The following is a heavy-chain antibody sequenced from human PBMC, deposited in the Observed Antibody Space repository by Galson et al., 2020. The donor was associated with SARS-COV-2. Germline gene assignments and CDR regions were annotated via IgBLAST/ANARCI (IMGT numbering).Heavy chain of an antibody. V-gene: IGHV3-48*03. CDR3: ARDALPYYFDSRNYYPGYFDY. Sequence: GESLKISCAASGFTFSSYEMNWVRQAPGKGLEWVSYISRSGSTTYYADSVKGRFTISRDNAKGSLHLLMNSLRAEDTAVYFCARDALPYYFDSRNYYPGYFDYWGQGTLVTVSS. CDR1: GFTFSSYE. J-gene: IGHJ4*02. CDR2: ISRSGSTT. D-gene: IGHD3-22*01.